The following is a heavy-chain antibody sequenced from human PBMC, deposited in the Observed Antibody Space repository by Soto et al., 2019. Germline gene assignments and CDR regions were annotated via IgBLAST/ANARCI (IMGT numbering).Heavy chain of an antibody. V-gene: IGHV2-5*01. CDR3: AYRLRYAAYWIDP. CDR1: GFSLTTSGVS. J-gene: IGHJ5*02. Sequence: KSGPTLVEPTQTLTLTCTLSGFSLTTSGVSVGWIRQPPGKALEWLALIYWNDDKSYTPSLKSRLTITKDTSKNQVVLTMTNMDLVDTATYHCAYRLRYAAYWIDPWGQGTLVTVSS. CDR2: IYWNDDK. D-gene: IGHD1-1*01.